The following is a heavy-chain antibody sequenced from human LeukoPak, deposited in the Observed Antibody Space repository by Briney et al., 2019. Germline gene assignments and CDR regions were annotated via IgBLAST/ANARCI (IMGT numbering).Heavy chain of an antibody. Sequence: ASVTVSCKTFGYTFTYYYLHWVRQAPGQGLEWMGWFNPNSVGTNSAQKFQGRVTMTSDTSITTAYMELTSLRSDDTAVYYCAREAPGSGNFDCGGQGTLVTVSS. J-gene: IGHJ4*02. CDR3: AREAPGSGNFDC. V-gene: IGHV1-2*02. CDR2: FNPNSVGT. D-gene: IGHD3-10*01. CDR1: GYTFTYYY.